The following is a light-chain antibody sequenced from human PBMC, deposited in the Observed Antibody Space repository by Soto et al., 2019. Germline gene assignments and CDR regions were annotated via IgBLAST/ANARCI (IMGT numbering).Light chain of an antibody. Sequence: FVLTQSPGTLSLSPGERATLSCRVSQSVSSYLAWYQQKPGQAPRLLIYDASNRATGIPARFSGSGSGTDFTLTISSLEPEDFAVYYCQQRSNWPLTFGGGTKVDIK. CDR2: DAS. CDR3: QQRSNWPLT. V-gene: IGKV3-11*01. CDR1: QSVSSY. J-gene: IGKJ4*01.